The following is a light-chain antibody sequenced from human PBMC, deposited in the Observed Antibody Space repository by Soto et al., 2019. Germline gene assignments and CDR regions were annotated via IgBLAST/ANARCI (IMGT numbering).Light chain of an antibody. Sequence: EIVLTQSPATLSLSPGEGATLSCRASQSVSSYLAWYQQKPGQAPRLLIYDASNRATGIPARFSGSGSGTDFTLTISSLEPEDFAVYYCKQRSNWPLFGQGTRLEI. J-gene: IGKJ5*01. CDR2: DAS. CDR1: QSVSSY. V-gene: IGKV3-11*01. CDR3: KQRSNWPL.